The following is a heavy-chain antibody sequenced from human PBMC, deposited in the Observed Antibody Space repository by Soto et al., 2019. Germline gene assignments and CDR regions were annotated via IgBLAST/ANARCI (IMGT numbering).Heavy chain of an antibody. J-gene: IGHJ4*02. CDR1: GFTFSSYE. CDR2: ISSSGSTI. CDR3: ARIIYEILTGYYAYCFDY. Sequence: GGSLRLSCAASGFTFSSYEMNWVRQAPGKGLEWVSYISSSGSTIYYADSVKGRFTISRDNAKNSLYLQMNSLRAEDTAVYYCARIIYEILTGYYAYCFDYRGKGTLVTVSS. D-gene: IGHD3-9*01. V-gene: IGHV3-48*03.